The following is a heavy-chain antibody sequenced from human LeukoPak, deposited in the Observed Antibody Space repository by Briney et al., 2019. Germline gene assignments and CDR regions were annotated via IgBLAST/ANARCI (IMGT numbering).Heavy chain of an antibody. J-gene: IGHJ4*02. CDR2: IRYDGSNK. V-gene: IGHV3-30*02. CDR1: GFTFSSYG. CDR3: AKDWLLGRSAVLFDY. Sequence: GGSLRLSCAASGFTFSSYGMHWIRQAPGKGLEWVAFIRYDGSNKYYADSVKGRFTISRDNSKNTLYLQMNSLRAEDTAVYYCAKDWLLGRSAVLFDYWGQGTLVTVSS. D-gene: IGHD4/OR15-4a*01.